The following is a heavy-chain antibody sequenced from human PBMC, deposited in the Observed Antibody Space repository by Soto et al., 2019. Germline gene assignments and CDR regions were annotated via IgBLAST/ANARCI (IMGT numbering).Heavy chain of an antibody. CDR3: ARGVGAYYFDY. CDR2: IIPIFGTT. Sequence: QVQLVQSGAEVKKPGSSVKVSCKASGGTFSTYAITWVRQAPGQGFEWLGGIIPIFGTTDYARKFQGRVTITAAESTSTVFIELSSLTSEGTAVYYCARGVGAYYFDYWGQGTLVTVSS. J-gene: IGHJ4*02. D-gene: IGHD1-26*01. CDR1: GGTFSTYA. V-gene: IGHV1-69*01.